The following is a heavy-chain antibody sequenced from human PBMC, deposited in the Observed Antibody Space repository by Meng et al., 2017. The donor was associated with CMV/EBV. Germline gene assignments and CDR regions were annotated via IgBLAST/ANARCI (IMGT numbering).Heavy chain of an antibody. CDR1: GFTFSSYW. D-gene: IGHD2-2*02. CDR3: AREDCSSTSCYTGYYGMDV. J-gene: IGHJ6*02. V-gene: IGHV3-7*03. CDR2: IKQDGGEK. Sequence: GESLKISCAASGFTFSSYWMSWVRQAPGKGLEWVANIKQDGGEKYYVDSVKGRFTISRDNAKNSLYLQMNSLRAEDTAVYYCAREDCSSTSCYTGYYGMDVWGQGTTVTVSS.